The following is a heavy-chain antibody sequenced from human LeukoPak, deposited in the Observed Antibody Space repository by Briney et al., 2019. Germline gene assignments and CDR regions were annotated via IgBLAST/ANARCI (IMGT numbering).Heavy chain of an antibody. CDR2: VYYSGST. V-gene: IGHV4-59*01. Sequence: SETPSLTCTVSGGSFRSYYWSWIRQPPGKGLEWIGFVYYSGSTNYNPSLKSRLTMSVDTSKNHFSLQLRSVTAADTAVYYCARGFVGPAAISDAFEIWGQGTLVTVSS. D-gene: IGHD2-2*02. CDR3: ARGFVGPAAISDAFEI. J-gene: IGHJ3*02. CDR1: GGSFRSYY.